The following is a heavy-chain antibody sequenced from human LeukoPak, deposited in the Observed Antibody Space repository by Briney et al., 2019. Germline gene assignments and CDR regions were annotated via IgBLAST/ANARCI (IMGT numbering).Heavy chain of an antibody. J-gene: IGHJ6*03. CDR3: ARRGIAAPGDSYYYMDV. D-gene: IGHD6-13*01. Sequence: GGSLRLSCAASGFTFSSYSMNWGRQAPGKGLEWVSSISSSSSYIYYADSVKGRFTISRDNAKNALYLQMNSLGAEDTAVYYCARRGIAAPGDSYYYMDVWGRGTTVSVSS. CDR1: GFTFSSYS. CDR2: ISSSSSYI. V-gene: IGHV3-21*01.